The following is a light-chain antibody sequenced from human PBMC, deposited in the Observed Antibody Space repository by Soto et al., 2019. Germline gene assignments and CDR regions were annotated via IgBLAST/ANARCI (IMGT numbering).Light chain of an antibody. V-gene: IGKV3-20*01. CDR2: GAS. Sequence: EILLTQSPGTLSLSPGERVTLSCRASQSVTSRYLAWYQQRPDQAPRLLIYGASTRATGIPDRFSGSASGTDFTLTISRLEPEDFAVYYCQQYGTSPPRYTFGQGTKLEIK. J-gene: IGKJ2*01. CDR1: QSVTSRY. CDR3: QQYGTSPPRYT.